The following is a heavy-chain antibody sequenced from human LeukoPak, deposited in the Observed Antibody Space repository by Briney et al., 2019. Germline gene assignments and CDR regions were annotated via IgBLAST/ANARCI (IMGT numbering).Heavy chain of an antibody. V-gene: IGHV4-59*01. J-gene: IGHJ4*02. Sequence: SETLSLTCTVSGGSISSYYWSWIRQPPGKGLEFIGYIYYSGSTTYIPSLKSRLTMSVDTSKNQFSLKLSSVTAADTAVYYCARDRGGYTYSHDYWGQGTLVTVSS. CDR2: IYYSGST. CDR1: GGSISSYY. D-gene: IGHD5-18*01. CDR3: ARDRGGYTYSHDY.